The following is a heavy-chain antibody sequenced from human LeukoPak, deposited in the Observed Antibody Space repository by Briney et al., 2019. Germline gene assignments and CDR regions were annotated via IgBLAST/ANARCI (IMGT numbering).Heavy chain of an antibody. CDR2: IYYSGST. CDR1: GGSISSRSYY. Sequence: SETLSLTCTVSGGSISSRSYYWGWVRQPPGKGLEWIGSIYYSGSTYYNPSLKSRVTISVDTSKNQFSLKLSSVTAADTAVYYCARAGYSSSWSAFDVWGQGTMVTVSS. J-gene: IGHJ3*01. CDR3: ARAGYSSSWSAFDV. D-gene: IGHD6-13*01. V-gene: IGHV4-39*01.